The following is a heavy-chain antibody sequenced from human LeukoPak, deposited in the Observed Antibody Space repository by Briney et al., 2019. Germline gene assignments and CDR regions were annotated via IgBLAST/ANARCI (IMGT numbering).Heavy chain of an antibody. CDR3: ARGPEWYYGSGSPRRGTFDY. CDR2: MNPNSGNT. J-gene: IGHJ4*02. Sequence: GASVKVSCKASGYTFTSYDINWVRQATGQGLEWMGWMNPNSGNTGYAQKFQGRVTMTRNTPISTAYMELSSLRSEDTAVYYCARGPEWYYGSGSPRRGTFDYWGQGTLVTVSS. CDR1: GYTFTSYD. D-gene: IGHD3-10*01. V-gene: IGHV1-8*01.